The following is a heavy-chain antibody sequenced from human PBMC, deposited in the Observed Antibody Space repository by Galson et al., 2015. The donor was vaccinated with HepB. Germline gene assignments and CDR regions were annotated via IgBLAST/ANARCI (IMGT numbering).Heavy chain of an antibody. CDR2: IYYSGST. D-gene: IGHD4-11*01. V-gene: IGHV4-59*01. J-gene: IGHJ5*02. CDR3: ARFGDYSNYYTPGWFDP. CDR1: GGSISSYY. Sequence: LSLTCTVSGGSISSYYWSWIRQPPGKGLEWIGYIYYSGSTNYNPSLKSRVTISVDTSKNQFSLKLSSVTAADTAVYYCARFGDYSNYYTPGWFDPWGQGTLVTVSS.